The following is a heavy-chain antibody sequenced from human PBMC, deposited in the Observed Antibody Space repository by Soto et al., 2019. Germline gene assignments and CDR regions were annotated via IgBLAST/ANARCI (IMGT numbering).Heavy chain of an antibody. Sequence: SVKVSCKASGYTFTYRYLHWVRQAPGQALEWMGWITPYNGNTNYAQKFQDRVTMTRDTSMSTAYMELRSLRSDDTAVYYCARHRVLRVVGFDYWGQGTLVTVSS. CDR3: ARHRVLRVVGFDY. D-gene: IGHD3-3*01. J-gene: IGHJ4*02. CDR1: GYTFTYRY. CDR2: ITPYNGNT. V-gene: IGHV1-45*02.